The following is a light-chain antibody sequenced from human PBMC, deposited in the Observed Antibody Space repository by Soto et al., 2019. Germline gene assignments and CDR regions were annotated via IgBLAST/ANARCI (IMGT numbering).Light chain of an antibody. CDR1: QSIDTY. CDR3: QQSYSLPVT. CDR2: GVS. Sequence: DIQMTQSPSSLSASIGDRVTITCRASQSIDTYLSWYQKKPGKAPKHLMFGVSNLESGVPSTISGSGSGTDFTLTITSLEVDDFATYYCQQSYSLPVTFGGGTKVDIK. J-gene: IGKJ4*01. V-gene: IGKV1-39*01.